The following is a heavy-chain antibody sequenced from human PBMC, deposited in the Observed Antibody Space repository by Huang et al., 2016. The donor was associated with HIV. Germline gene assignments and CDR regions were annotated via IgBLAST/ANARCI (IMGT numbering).Heavy chain of an antibody. V-gene: IGHV1-24*01. CDR2: FEPEGGKT. J-gene: IGHJ3*02. CDR3: ATSTPDVGAGVLRSAFDI. CDR1: GYTVSELS. Sequence: QVQLVESGAELKKPGASVRVSCKVSGYTVSELSLHWVRQAPEKGLEWMGGFEPEGGKTISAQRLQGRVTMTEDTSTDTAYMELSSLRPEDTAVYYCATSTPDVGAGVLRSAFDIWGQGTMVTVSS. D-gene: IGHD2-15*01.